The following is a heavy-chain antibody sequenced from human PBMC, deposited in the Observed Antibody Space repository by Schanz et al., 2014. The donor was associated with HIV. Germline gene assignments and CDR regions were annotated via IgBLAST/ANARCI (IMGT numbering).Heavy chain of an antibody. CDR1: GFIFDEYT. J-gene: IGHJ4*02. Sequence: QLVESGGAVVQPGGSLRLSCAASGFIFDEYTMHWVRQALGKGLEWVSLITWDGGSTYYADSVKGRFTISRNNRKNSLYLEMSSLKTEDTALYYCAKADKVAALDYWGQGTLVSVSS. D-gene: IGHD5-12*01. CDR2: ITWDGGST. CDR3: AKADKVAALDY. V-gene: IGHV3-43*01.